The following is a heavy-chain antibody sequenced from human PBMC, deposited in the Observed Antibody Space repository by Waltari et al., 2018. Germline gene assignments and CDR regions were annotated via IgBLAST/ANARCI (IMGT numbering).Heavy chain of an antibody. CDR3: AEYSSSSGY. J-gene: IGHJ4*02. D-gene: IGHD6-6*01. Sequence: QVQLQQWGAGLLQPSETLSPTCDVYGRFFSRYYWGWIRQPPGKGLEWIGEINHSGSTNYNPSLKSRVTISVDTSKNQFSLKLSSVTAADTAVYYCAEYSSSSGYWGQGTLVTVSS. CDR1: GRFFSRYY. V-gene: IGHV4-34*01. CDR2: INHSGST.